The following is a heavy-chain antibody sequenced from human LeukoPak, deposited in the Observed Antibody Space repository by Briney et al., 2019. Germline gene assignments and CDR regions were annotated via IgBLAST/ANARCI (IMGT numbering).Heavy chain of an antibody. D-gene: IGHD5-18*01. Sequence: ASVKVSCKASGYTFTDYYIHWVRQAPGQGLEWMGWINPNSGGTNSAQKFQGRVTMTRDTSISTAYMELSSLRSDDTAVYYCARDLDTAMVPLYYFDYWGQGTLVTVSS. CDR1: GYTFTDYY. CDR3: ARDLDTAMVPLYYFDY. CDR2: INPNSGGT. J-gene: IGHJ4*02. V-gene: IGHV1-2*02.